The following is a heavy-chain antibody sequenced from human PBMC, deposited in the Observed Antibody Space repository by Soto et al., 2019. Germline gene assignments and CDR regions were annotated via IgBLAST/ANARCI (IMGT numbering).Heavy chain of an antibody. CDR2: INAGNGNT. J-gene: IGHJ5*02. D-gene: IGHD3-10*01. Sequence: ASVKVSCKASGYTFTSYAMHWVRQAPGQRLEWMGWINAGNGNTKYSQKFQGRVTITRDTSASTAYMELSSLRSEDTAVYYCARAPNYYGSGSYYPGWFDPWGQGTLVTVLL. V-gene: IGHV1-3*01. CDR1: GYTFTSYA. CDR3: ARAPNYYGSGSYYPGWFDP.